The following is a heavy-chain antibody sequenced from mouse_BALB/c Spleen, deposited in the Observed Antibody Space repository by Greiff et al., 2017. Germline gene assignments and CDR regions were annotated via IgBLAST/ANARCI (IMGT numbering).Heavy chain of an antibody. CDR3: ARRYGPSYWYFDV. Sequence: VQLQESGAELAKPGASVKMSCKASGYTFTSYWMHWVKQRPGQGLEWIGYINPSTGYTEYNQKFKDKATLTADISSSTAYMQLSSLTSEDSAVYYCARRYGPSYWYFDVWGAGTTVTVSS. D-gene: IGHD1-1*01. CDR1: GYTFTSYW. J-gene: IGHJ1*01. CDR2: INPSTGYT. V-gene: IGHV1-7*01.